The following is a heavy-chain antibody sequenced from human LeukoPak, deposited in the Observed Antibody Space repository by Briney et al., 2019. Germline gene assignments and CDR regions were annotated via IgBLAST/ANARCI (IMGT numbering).Heavy chain of an antibody. Sequence: PSETLSLTCTVSGGSISSYYWSWIRQPPGKGLEWVGRIKSKTDGGTTDYAAPVKGRFTISRDDSKNTLYLQMNSLKTEDTAVYYCTTGVNSDYWGQGTLVTVSS. CDR2: IKSKTDGGTT. J-gene: IGHJ4*02. CDR1: GGSISSYY. V-gene: IGHV3-15*01. CDR3: TTGVNSDY.